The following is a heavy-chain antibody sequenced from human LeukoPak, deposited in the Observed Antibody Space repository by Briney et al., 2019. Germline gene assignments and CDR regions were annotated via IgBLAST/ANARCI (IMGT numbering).Heavy chain of an antibody. V-gene: IGHV3-9*01. J-gene: IGHJ4*02. CDR2: ISWNSGSI. CDR3: AKDAGIAAAGPFDY. D-gene: IGHD6-13*01. CDR1: GFTFDDYA. Sequence: GGSLRLSCAASGFTFDDYAMHWVRQAPGKGLEWVSGISWNSGSIGYADSVKGRFTISRDNTKNSLYLQMNSLRAEDTALCYCAKDAGIAAAGPFDYWGQGTLVTVSS.